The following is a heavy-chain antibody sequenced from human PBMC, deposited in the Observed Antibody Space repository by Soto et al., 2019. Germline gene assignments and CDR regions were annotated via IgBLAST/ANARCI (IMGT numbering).Heavy chain of an antibody. CDR3: TTEAYDNSGSLAFDI. D-gene: IGHD3-22*01. Sequence: TSETLSLTCPVSCCSISNYYWSWIRQPPGKGLEWIGYIFYTGTTHYNPSLKSRVTLSVDTSQSQFSLKLNSVTAADTAVYYCTTEAYDNSGSLAFDIWGPGTLVTVSS. V-gene: IGHV4-59*08. CDR1: CCSISNYY. J-gene: IGHJ3*02. CDR2: IFYTGTT.